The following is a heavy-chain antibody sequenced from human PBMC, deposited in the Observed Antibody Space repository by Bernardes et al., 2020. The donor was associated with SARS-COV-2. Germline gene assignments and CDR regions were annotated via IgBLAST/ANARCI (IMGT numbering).Heavy chain of an antibody. CDR1: GFTFDDFY. V-gene: IGHV3-11*04. CDR2: ISGSGSTI. CDR3: ARDTHCSGGSCYSRGDY. J-gene: IGHJ4*02. Sequence: GGSLRLSCAASGFTFDDFYMTWIRQAPGKALEWVSYISGSGSTIYYADSVKGRFTISRDNAKNSLYLQMNSLRAEDTAVYYCARDTHCSGGSCYSRGDYWGQGTLVTVSS. D-gene: IGHD2-15*01.